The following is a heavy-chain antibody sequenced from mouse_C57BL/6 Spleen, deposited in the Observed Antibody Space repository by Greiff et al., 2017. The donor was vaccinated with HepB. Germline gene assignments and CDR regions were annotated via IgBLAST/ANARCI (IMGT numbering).Heavy chain of an antibody. Sequence: EVQLQQSGPELVKPGASVKISCKASGYTFTDYYMNWVKQSHGKSLEWIGDINPNNGGTSYNQKFKGKATLTVDKSSSTAYMELRSLTSEDSAVYYCLYDYDLFAYWGQGTLVTVSA. CDR2: INPNNGGT. CDR3: LYDYDLFAY. V-gene: IGHV1-26*01. J-gene: IGHJ3*01. CDR1: GYTFTDYY. D-gene: IGHD2-4*01.